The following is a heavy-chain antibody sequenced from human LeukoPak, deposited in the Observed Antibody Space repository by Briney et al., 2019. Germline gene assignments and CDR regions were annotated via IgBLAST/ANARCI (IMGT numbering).Heavy chain of an antibody. Sequence: PSETLSLTCTVSGGSISSYYWSWIRQPPGKGLEWIGYIYYSGSTNYNPSLKSRVTISVDTSKNQFSLKLSSVTAADTAVYYCARAGSEWLGLFDYWGQGTLVNVSS. CDR2: IYYSGST. CDR3: ARAGSEWLGLFDY. D-gene: IGHD6-19*01. CDR1: GGSISSYY. V-gene: IGHV4-59*01. J-gene: IGHJ4*02.